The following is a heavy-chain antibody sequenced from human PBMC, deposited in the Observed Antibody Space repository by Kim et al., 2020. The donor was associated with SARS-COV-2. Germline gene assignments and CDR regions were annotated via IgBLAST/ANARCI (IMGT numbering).Heavy chain of an antibody. J-gene: IGHJ6*03. CDR3: ARGGYDAVVNYYYYYYMDV. CDR2: ISSSGSTI. D-gene: IGHD5-12*01. CDR1: GFTFSDYY. Sequence: GGSLRLSCAASGFTFSDYYMSWIRQAPGKGLEWVSYISSSGSTIYYADSVKGRFTISRDNAKNSLYLQMNSLRAEDTAVYYCARGGYDAVVNYYYYYYMDVWGKGTTVTVSS. V-gene: IGHV3-11*01.